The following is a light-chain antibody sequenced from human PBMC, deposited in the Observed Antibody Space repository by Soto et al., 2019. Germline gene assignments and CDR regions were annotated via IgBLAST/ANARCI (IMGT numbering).Light chain of an antibody. CDR3: QHYNNWPPWT. Sequence: EIVMPQSPAPLSVSPGERATLSCRASPSVSRHLAWYPQKPGQAPRLLIYGASTRATGIPARFSGSGSGTEFTLTISSLQSEDFAVYYCQHYNNWPPWTFGQGTKVEIK. CDR1: PSVSRH. J-gene: IGKJ1*01. V-gene: IGKV3-15*01. CDR2: GAS.